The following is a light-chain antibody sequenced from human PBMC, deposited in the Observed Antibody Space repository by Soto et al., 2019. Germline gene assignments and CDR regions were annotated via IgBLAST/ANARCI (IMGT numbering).Light chain of an antibody. J-gene: IGLJ1*01. Sequence: SYELTQPPSVSVSPGQTASITCSGDKLGDKYACWYQQKPGQSPVLVIYQDSKRPSGIPERFSGSNSGNTATLTISGTQAMDAADYYCQAWDSSTEVFGPGTKGTVL. V-gene: IGLV3-1*01. CDR2: QDS. CDR1: KLGDKY. CDR3: QAWDSSTEV.